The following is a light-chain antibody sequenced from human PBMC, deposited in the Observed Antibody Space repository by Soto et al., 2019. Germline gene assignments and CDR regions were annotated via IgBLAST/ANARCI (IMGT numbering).Light chain of an antibody. CDR1: RSDVGGYEH. CDR3: SSYTSVKLYV. V-gene: IGLV2-14*03. Sequence: QSALTQPASVSGSPGQSISISCTGTRSDVGGYEHVSWYQQHPGKVPRLIIFDVSSRPSGVSHRFSGSKSGDTASLTISGLQAEDEADYYCSSYTSVKLYVFGTGTKVTVL. CDR2: DVS. J-gene: IGLJ1*01.